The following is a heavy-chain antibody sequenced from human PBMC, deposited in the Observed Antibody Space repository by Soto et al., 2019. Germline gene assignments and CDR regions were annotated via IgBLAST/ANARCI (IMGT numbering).Heavy chain of an antibody. CDR2: IDTGNGDT. CDR1: GYPFSTYA. CDR3: ARGGSGTIIGPMY. Sequence: GASVKVSCKASGYPFSTYAMRWVRHAPGQNLEWMGAIDTGNGDTEYSQKFQGRVSITRDTSARTAYMELNSLRSEDTAVYYCARGGSGTIIGPMYWGQGTLVTVSS. J-gene: IGHJ4*02. V-gene: IGHV1-3*04. D-gene: IGHD3-22*01.